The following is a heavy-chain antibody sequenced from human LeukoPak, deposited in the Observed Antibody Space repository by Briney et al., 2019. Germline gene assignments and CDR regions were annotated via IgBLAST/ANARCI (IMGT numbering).Heavy chain of an antibody. CDR2: IKQDGSEK. CDR3: TREAAAGIDH. CDR1: GFTFSTYW. V-gene: IGHV3-7*01. Sequence: GGSLRLSCAASGFTFSTYWMSWVRQAPGKGLEWVANIKQDGSEKYYLDSVKGRFTISRDNAKNSLYLQVNSLRAEDTAVYFCTREAAAGIDHWGQGTLVTVSS. D-gene: IGHD6-13*01. J-gene: IGHJ4*02.